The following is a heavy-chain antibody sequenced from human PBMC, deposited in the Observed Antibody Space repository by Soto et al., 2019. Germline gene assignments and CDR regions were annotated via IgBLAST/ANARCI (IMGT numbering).Heavy chain of an antibody. Sequence: QVQLQESGPGLVKPSQTLSLTCTVSGGSISSNGYYWNWIRQYPGKGLEWIGYIYHSGSTYYNPSLKSRVTISLVTCKNRFSLNLSSVTAADTAMYYCARDGDTAIVLDPWGQGTLVTVSS. J-gene: IGHJ5*02. V-gene: IGHV4-31*03. CDR1: GGSISSNGYY. D-gene: IGHD5-18*01. CDR3: ARDGDTAIVLDP. CDR2: IYHSGST.